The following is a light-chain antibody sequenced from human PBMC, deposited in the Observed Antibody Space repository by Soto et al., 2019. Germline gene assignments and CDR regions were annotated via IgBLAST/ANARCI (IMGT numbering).Light chain of an antibody. CDR1: QGINIY. CDR2: AAS. CDR3: QKYDSAPLT. J-gene: IGKJ4*01. Sequence: DIQMTQSPSSLSASIGDRVTITCRASQGINIYLAWYQQKPGKGPKLLIYAASTLQSGVPSRFSGSGSETDFTLTINSLQPEDVATYYCQKYDSAPLTFGGGTKVEIK. V-gene: IGKV1-27*01.